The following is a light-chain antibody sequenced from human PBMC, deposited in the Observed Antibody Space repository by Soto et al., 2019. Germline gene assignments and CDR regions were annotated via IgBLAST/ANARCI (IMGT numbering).Light chain of an antibody. CDR1: SSDIGGADY. CDR3: YSSTCSSTMFYV. V-gene: IGLV2-14*03. J-gene: IGLJ1*01. CDR2: GVS. Sequence: QSALTQPPSVSGSPGQTITISCAGTSSDIGGADYVAWYQQHPGKAPKLMIYGVSNRPSGVSNRFSGSKSGNTASLTISGPRAEDEDEAFCYSSTCSSTMFYVFGTGTKLTVL.